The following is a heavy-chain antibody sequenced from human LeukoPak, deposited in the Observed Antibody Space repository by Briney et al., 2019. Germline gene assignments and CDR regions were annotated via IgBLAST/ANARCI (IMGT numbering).Heavy chain of an antibody. CDR3: AKDSVTGDSEYFQH. CDR1: GFTFSSYG. J-gene: IGHJ1*01. CDR2: IRYDGSNK. D-gene: IGHD2-21*02. Sequence: GGSLRLSCATAGFTFSSYGMHWVRQAPGKGLEWVAFIRYDGSNKYYADSVKGRFTISRDNSKNTLYLQMNSLRAEDTAVYYCAKDSVTGDSEYFQHWGQGTLVTVSS. V-gene: IGHV3-30*02.